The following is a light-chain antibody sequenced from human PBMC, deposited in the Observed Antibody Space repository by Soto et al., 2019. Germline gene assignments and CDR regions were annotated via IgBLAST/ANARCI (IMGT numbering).Light chain of an antibody. J-gene: IGLJ1*01. CDR3: CSYAGSYTYV. V-gene: IGLV2-11*01. Sequence: QSALTQPRSVSGSPGQSVTISCTGTSSDVGAYNFVSWYQQHPGKAPKLVIYDVSKRPSGVPDRFSGSKSGNTASLTISGLQADDEADYYCCSYAGSYTYVFGTGTKLTVL. CDR1: SSDVGAYNF. CDR2: DVS.